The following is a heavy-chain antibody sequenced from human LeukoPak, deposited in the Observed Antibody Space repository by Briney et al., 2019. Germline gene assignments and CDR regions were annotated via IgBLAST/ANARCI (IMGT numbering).Heavy chain of an antibody. D-gene: IGHD3-10*01. CDR2: IYYSGST. CDR3: AKDSGYYGMDV. J-gene: IGHJ6*02. CDR1: GGSISSYY. Sequence: TSSETLSLTCTVSGGSISSYYWSWIRQPPGKGLEWIGYIYYSGSTYYNPSLKSRVTISVDTSKNQFSLKLSSVTAADTAVYYCAKDSGYYGMDVWGQGTTVTVSS. V-gene: IGHV4-59*12.